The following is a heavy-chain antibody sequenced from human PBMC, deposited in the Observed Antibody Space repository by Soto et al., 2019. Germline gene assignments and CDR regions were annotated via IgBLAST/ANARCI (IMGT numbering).Heavy chain of an antibody. Sequence: EVQLLESGGGLVQPGGSLRLSCAASGFTFSSYAMSWVRQAPGKGLEWVSAISGSGGSTYYADSVKGRFTISRDNSKNTLYLQMNSLRAEDTAVYYCAKDRYRSSTSCSFRDDPWGPGTLVTVSS. CDR3: AKDRYRSSTSCSFRDDP. CDR1: GFTFSSYA. V-gene: IGHV3-23*01. J-gene: IGHJ5*02. CDR2: ISGSGGST. D-gene: IGHD2-2*01.